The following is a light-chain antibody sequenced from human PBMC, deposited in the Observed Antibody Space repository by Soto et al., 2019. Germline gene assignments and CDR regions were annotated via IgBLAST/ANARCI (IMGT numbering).Light chain of an antibody. CDR1: QDISTW. CDR2: GAS. Sequence: DIQMTQSPSSVSASIGDTVTITCRASQDISTWLAWYQQKPGKATKRLIYGASTLESGVPSRFSGRGSGTDFTLTISSLQPEDFATYFCKQADSFPLTFGGGTKVEIK. J-gene: IGKJ4*01. CDR3: KQADSFPLT. V-gene: IGKV1D-12*01.